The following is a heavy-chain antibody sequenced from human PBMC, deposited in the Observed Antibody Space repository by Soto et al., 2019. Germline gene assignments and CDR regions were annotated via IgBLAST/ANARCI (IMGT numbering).Heavy chain of an antibody. CDR1: GYTFTSYG. J-gene: IGHJ4*02. D-gene: IGHD6-19*01. CDR3: ARDTPHLAVTGGPDY. CDR2: ISTDNGNT. Sequence: ASVKVSCKASGYTFTSYGISWVRQAPGQGLEWMGWISTDNGNTDFAHDLQGRVTMTTDTSTNTAYMELRSLRSDDTAVYFCARDTPHLAVTGGPDYWGQGTLVTVSS. V-gene: IGHV1-18*01.